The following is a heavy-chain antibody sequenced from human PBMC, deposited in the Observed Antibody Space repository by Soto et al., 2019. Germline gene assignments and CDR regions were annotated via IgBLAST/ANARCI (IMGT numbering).Heavy chain of an antibody. J-gene: IGHJ4*02. D-gene: IGHD3-9*01. CDR3: ARAPNLDHPFDY. CDR2: IYYSGST. V-gene: IGHV4-61*01. CDR1: GGSVSSGSYY. Sequence: NPSETLSLTCTVSGGSVSSGSYYWSWIRQPPGKGLEWIGYIYYSGSTNYNPSLKGRVTISVDTSKNQFSLKLSSVTAADTAVYYCARAPNLDHPFDYWGQGTLVTVSS.